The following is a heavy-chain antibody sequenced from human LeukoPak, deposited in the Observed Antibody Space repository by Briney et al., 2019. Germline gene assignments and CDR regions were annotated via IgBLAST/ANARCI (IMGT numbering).Heavy chain of an antibody. D-gene: IGHD2/OR15-2a*01. CDR3: SKERAFGTWLGDY. V-gene: IGHV3-23*01. CDR2: ITGSGGCT. Sequence: GGSLRLSCAASGFIFSNYAMTWVRQAPGKGPEWVSAITGSGGCTYYADSVKGRFTISRDNSKNTLYLQMNSLRAEDTAIYYCSKERAFGTWLGDYWGQGTLVTVSS. J-gene: IGHJ4*02. CDR1: GFIFSNYA.